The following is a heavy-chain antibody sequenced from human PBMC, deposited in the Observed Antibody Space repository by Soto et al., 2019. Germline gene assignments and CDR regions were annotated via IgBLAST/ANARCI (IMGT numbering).Heavy chain of an antibody. D-gene: IGHD6-19*01. CDR1: GFTFSSYS. CDR2: ISYDGSNK. Sequence: QVQLVESGVGVVQPGRSLRLSCAASGFTFSSYSMHWVRQAPGKGLEWVAVISYDGSNKYYADSVKGRFTISRDNYDNELYLQMTSLRAEDTAVYYCASASARIAVAGWGFDYWGQGTLVTVSS. CDR3: ASASARIAVAGWGFDY. V-gene: IGHV3-30-3*01. J-gene: IGHJ4*02.